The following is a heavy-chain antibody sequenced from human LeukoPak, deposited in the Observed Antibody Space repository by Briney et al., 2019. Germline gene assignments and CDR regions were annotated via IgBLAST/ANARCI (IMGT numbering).Heavy chain of an antibody. CDR2: IRYDGGDE. J-gene: IGHJ3*02. Sequence: GGSLRLSCAASGFTFTSHGVHWVRQAPGKGLEWVAFIRYDGGDEYYADSVKGRFTISRDSSRNTLYLQMNGLRAEDTAVYYCAKDLWGSCSSTSCYDDAFDIWGQGTMVTVSS. V-gene: IGHV3-30*02. CDR3: AKDLWGSCSSTSCYDDAFDI. D-gene: IGHD2-2*01. CDR1: GFTFTSHG.